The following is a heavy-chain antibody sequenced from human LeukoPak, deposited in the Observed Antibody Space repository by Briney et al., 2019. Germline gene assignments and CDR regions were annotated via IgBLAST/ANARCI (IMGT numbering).Heavy chain of an antibody. V-gene: IGHV4-30-4*01. J-gene: IGHJ5*02. CDR2: MYYSGST. CDR1: GGSISSGDYY. CDR3: ARPYYYDSRIDP. D-gene: IGHD3-22*01. Sequence: SETLSLTCTVSGGSISSGDYYWSWIRQPPGKGLEWIAYMYYSGSTSYNPSLKSRVTMSADTSKNQLSLKLSSVTAADTAVYYCARPYYYDSRIDPWGQGILVTVSS.